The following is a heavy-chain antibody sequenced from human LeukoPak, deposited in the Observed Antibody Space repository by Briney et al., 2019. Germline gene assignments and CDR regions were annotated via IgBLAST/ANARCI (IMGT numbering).Heavy chain of an antibody. J-gene: IGHJ3*02. CDR1: GGTFSSYA. Sequence: ASVKVSCKASGGTFSSYAISWVRQATGQGLEWMGWMNPNSGNTGYAQKFQGRVTMTRNTSISTAYMELSSLRSEDTAVYYCARASEELDAFDIWGQGTMVTVSS. V-gene: IGHV1-8*02. D-gene: IGHD1-7*01. CDR3: ARASEELDAFDI. CDR2: MNPNSGNT.